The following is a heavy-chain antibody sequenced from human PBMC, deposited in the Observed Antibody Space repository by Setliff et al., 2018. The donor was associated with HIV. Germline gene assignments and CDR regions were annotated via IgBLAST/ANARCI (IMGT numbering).Heavy chain of an antibody. CDR3: ARDDSSGWHFYYYYGMDV. Sequence: PSETLSLTCTVSGYSISSGYYWGWIRQPPGKGLEWIGSIYHSGSTYYNPSLKSRVTISVDTSKNQFSLKLSSVTAADTAVYYCARDDSSGWHFYYYYGMDVWGQGTTGTVSS. D-gene: IGHD6-19*01. CDR2: IYHSGST. CDR1: GYSISSGYY. J-gene: IGHJ6*02. V-gene: IGHV4-38-2*02.